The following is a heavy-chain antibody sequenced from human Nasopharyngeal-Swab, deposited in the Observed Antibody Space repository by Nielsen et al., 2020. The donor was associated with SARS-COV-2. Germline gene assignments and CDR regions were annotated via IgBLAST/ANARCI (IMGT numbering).Heavy chain of an antibody. V-gene: IGHV3-21*01. J-gene: IGHJ6*02. D-gene: IGHD6-13*01. CDR3: ARDEPSSWSNTYYYYYGMDV. Sequence: VRQAPGKGLEWVSSISSSSSYIYYADSVKGRFTTSRDNAKNSLYLQMNSLRAEDTAVYYCARDEPSSWSNTYYYYYGMDVWGQGTTVTVSS. CDR2: ISSSSSYI.